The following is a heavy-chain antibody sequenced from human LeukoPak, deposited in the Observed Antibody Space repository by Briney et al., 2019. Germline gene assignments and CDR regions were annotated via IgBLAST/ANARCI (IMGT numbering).Heavy chain of an antibody. CDR1: GGSISSGGYY. D-gene: IGHD4-23*01. J-gene: IGHJ4*02. Sequence: PSETLSLTCTVSGGSISSGGYYWSWIRQHPGKGLEWIGYIYYSGCTYYNPSLKSRVTISVDTSKNQFSLKLSSVTAADTAVYYCARDPDYGGNPGGYFDYWGQGTLVTVSS. V-gene: IGHV4-31*03. CDR2: IYYSGCT. CDR3: ARDPDYGGNPGGYFDY.